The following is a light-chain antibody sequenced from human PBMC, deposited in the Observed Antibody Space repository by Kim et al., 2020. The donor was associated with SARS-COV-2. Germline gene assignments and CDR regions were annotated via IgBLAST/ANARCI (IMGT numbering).Light chain of an antibody. CDR2: AAS. V-gene: IGKV1-39*01. J-gene: IGKJ4*01. CDR3: QQSYSTPWLS. Sequence: SLAASVGDRVTIACRASQSIGTRLNWYQQRPGKAPKLLIYAASSLQSGVPSRFSGTGSGTDFTLTISSLQPEDFATYYCQQSYSTPWLSFGGGTKV. CDR1: QSIGTR.